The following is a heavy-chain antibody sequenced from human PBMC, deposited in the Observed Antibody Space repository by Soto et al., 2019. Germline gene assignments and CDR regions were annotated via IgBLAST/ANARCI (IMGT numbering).Heavy chain of an antibody. Sequence: SETLSLTCSVSNGSISGSYWTWIRQPPGKILEWIGYIHYSGRTDYNPSLTSRATMSVDTSKNQFSLNLKSITAADTAVYYCVRVGVGIGNHFDSWGRGTLVTVSS. CDR3: VRVGVGIGNHFDS. D-gene: IGHD1-26*01. J-gene: IGHJ4*02. V-gene: IGHV4-59*12. CDR2: IHYSGRT. CDR1: NGSISGSY.